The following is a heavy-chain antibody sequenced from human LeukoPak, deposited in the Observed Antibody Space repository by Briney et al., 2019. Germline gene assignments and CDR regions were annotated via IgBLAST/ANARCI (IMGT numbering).Heavy chain of an antibody. V-gene: IGHV3-30*18. CDR1: DDSISNYY. D-gene: IGHD3-10*01. CDR3: AKEHRGDYFDY. J-gene: IGHJ4*02. CDR2: ISYDGSNK. Sequence: LSLTCTVSDDSISNYYWSWIRQPPGKGLEWVAVISYDGSNKYYADSVKGRFTISRDNSKNTLYLQMNSLRAEDTAVYYCAKEHRGDYFDYWGQGTLVTVSS.